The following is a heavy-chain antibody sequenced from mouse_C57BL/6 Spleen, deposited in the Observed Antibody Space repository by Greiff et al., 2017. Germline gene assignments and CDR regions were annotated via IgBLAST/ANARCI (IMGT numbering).Heavy chain of an antibody. CDR3: ARHEEDDGYYGY. Sequence: EVMLVESGGDLVKPGGSLKLSCAASGFTFSSYGMSWVRQTPDKRLEWVATISSGGSYTYYPDSVKGRFTISRDNAKNTLYLQMSSLKSEDTAMYYCARHEEDDGYYGYWGQGTTLTVSS. J-gene: IGHJ2*01. CDR2: ISSGGSYT. CDR1: GFTFSSYG. V-gene: IGHV5-6*01. D-gene: IGHD2-3*01.